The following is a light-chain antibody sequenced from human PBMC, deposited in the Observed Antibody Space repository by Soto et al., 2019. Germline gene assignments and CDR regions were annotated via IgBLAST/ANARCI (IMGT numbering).Light chain of an antibody. CDR1: SSDVGRYNY. CDR3: SSYTSRTTPRV. Sequence: QSALTQPAYVSGSPGQSITISCTGTSSDVGRYNYVSWYQQHPGKAPKLVIYEVSNRPSGVSNRFSGSKSGNTASLTISGLQAEDEADYYCSSYTSRTTPRVFGGGTKLTVL. V-gene: IGLV2-14*01. CDR2: EVS. J-gene: IGLJ3*02.